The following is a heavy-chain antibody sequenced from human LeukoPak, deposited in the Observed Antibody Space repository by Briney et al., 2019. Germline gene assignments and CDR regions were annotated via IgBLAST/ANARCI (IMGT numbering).Heavy chain of an antibody. CDR3: ARDFRYTYYYGSGSYPPHNYYYYYMDV. CDR2: IISSSSTI. Sequence: GGSLRLSCAASGFTFSSYSMNWVRQAPGKGLEWVSYIISSSSTIYYADSVKGRFTISRDNAKNSLYLQMNSLRAEDTAVYYCARDFRYTYYYGSGSYPPHNYYYYYMDVWGKGTAVTVSS. D-gene: IGHD3-10*01. CDR1: GFTFSSYS. J-gene: IGHJ6*03. V-gene: IGHV3-48*01.